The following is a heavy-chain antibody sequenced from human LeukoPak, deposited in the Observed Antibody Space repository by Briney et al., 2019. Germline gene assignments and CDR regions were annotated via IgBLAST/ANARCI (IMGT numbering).Heavy chain of an antibody. V-gene: IGHV3-15*05. D-gene: IGHD1-26*01. CDR3: VIGVGASDTDY. CDR2: IKGKIDGETT. J-gene: IGHJ4*02. Sequence: GGSLRLSCVVSGFTFSNAWMSWVRQAPGKGLEWVARIKGKIDGETTDYAAPVKGRFTISRDDSKNTLLLQMNSLKSEDTAVYHCVIGVGASDTDYWGQGTLVTVSS. CDR1: GFTFSNAW.